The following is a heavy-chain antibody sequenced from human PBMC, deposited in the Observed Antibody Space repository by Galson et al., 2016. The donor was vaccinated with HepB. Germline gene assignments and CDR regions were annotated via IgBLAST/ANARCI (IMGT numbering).Heavy chain of an antibody. J-gene: IGHJ4*02. CDR1: GXXFSXXX. CDR2: ISYDGSNR. CDR3: AXDRGGRWLQLPTDY. Sequence: SLRLXCAASGXXFSXXXMHXXXQAXXKGLEXVAXISYDGSNRHYADSVKGRFTISRDTSKNTLYLQMNSLRAEDTAVYYCAXDRGGRWLQLPTDYWGQGXXVTVXS. V-gene: IGHV3-30-3*01. D-gene: IGHD5-24*01.